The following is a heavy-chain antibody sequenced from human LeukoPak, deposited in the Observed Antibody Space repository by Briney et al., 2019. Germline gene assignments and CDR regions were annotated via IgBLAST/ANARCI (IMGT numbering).Heavy chain of an antibody. Sequence: GGSLRLSCAASGFTFSSYAMSWVRQAPGKGLEWVSAISGSGGSTYYADSVKGRFTISRDNSKNTLYLQMNSLRAEDTAVYYCAKGLRSVAGPRQNPYYYYGMDVWGQGTTVIVSS. D-gene: IGHD6-19*01. V-gene: IGHV3-23*01. CDR2: ISGSGGST. CDR3: AKGLRSVAGPRQNPYYYYGMDV. CDR1: GFTFSSYA. J-gene: IGHJ6*02.